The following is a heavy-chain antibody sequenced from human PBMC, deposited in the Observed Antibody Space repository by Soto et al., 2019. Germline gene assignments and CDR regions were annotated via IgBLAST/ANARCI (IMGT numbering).Heavy chain of an antibody. D-gene: IGHD3-10*01. CDR2: ISYDGSNK. CDR3: ARDRAEEGSYFDY. J-gene: IGHJ4*02. CDR1: GFTFSSYA. Sequence: QVQLVESGGGVVQPGRSLRLSCAASGFTFSSYAMHWVREAPGKGLEWVAVISYDGSNKYYADSVKVRFTISRDNSKNTLYLQMNSLRAEDTAVYYCARDRAEEGSYFDYWGQGTLVTVSS. V-gene: IGHV3-30-3*01.